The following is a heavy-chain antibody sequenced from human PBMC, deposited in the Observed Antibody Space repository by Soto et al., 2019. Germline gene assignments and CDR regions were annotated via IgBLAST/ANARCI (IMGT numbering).Heavy chain of an antibody. V-gene: IGHV4-39*01. Sequence: QVQLQESGPGLVKPSETLSLSCTVSGDSSTKISSRGDYWGWIRQAPGKGLEWVGSLYYTGSTFYNTSLKGRRTRSVDTNKNEFSLKMSSGTAADTAVYASARHPRDDEARRGYFDYWGRGTLVTVSS. D-gene: IGHD3-22*01. CDR1: GDSSTKISSRGDY. J-gene: IGHJ4*02. CDR2: LYYTGST. CDR3: ARHPRDDEARRGYFDY.